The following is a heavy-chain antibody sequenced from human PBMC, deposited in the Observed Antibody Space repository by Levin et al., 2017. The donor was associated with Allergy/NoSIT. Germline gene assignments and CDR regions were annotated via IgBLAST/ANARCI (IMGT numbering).Heavy chain of an antibody. CDR2: ISSSGSTI. V-gene: IGHV3-48*04. CDR3: ARDRWVQLWSRGVGYYYYYYGMDV. D-gene: IGHD5-18*01. CDR1: GFTFSSYG. Sequence: GESLKISCAASGFTFSSYGMHWVRQAPGKGLEWVSYISSSGSTIYYADSVKGRFTISRDNAKNSLYLQMNSLRAEDTAVYYCARDRWVQLWSRGVGYYYYYYGMDVWGQGTTVTVSS. J-gene: IGHJ6*02.